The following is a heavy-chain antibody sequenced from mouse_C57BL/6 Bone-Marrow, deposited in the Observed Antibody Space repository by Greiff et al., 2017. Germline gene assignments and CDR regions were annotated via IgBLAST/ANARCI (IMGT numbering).Heavy chain of an antibody. V-gene: IGHV1-36*01. J-gene: IGHJ3*01. CDR1: GFTFTDYS. Sequence: EVQLQESGPVLVKPGPSVKISCKASGFTFTDYSMHWVKQRHGKGLEWIGLVYPYNGGTKYNQKFKVKATLTVDKSSSTAYMALNSLTSEYSAVYYCSRYSNDVGFAYWGQGTLVTVSA. D-gene: IGHD2-12*01. CDR2: VYPYNGGT. CDR3: SRYSNDVGFAY.